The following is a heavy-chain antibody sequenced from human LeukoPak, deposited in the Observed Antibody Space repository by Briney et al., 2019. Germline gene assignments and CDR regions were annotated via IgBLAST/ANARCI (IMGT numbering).Heavy chain of an antibody. CDR3: ATDHWGYSYGL. Sequence: GRSLRLSCAAAGFTSALMSCVRQAPGEGLGWVAHIKQDGSEKYYVDSVKGRFTISRDNTKNSLYLQMNSLRAEDTAVYYCATDHWGYSYGLWGQGTQVTVSS. D-gene: IGHD5-18*01. CDR2: IKQDGSEK. J-gene: IGHJ4*02. CDR1: GFTSAL. V-gene: IGHV3-7*03.